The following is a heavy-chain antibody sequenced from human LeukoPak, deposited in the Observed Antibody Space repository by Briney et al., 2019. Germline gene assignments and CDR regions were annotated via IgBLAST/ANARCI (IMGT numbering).Heavy chain of an antibody. J-gene: IGHJ4*02. CDR2: TYSGGST. Sequence: PGGSLRLSCAASGFTVSSNYMSWVRQAPGKGLEWVSVTYSGGSTYYADSVKGRFTISRDNSKNTLYLQMNSLRAEDTAVYYCAKDNVDGDDGRNFDYWGQGNLVTVSS. CDR3: AKDNVDGDDGRNFDY. CDR1: GFTVSSNY. V-gene: IGHV3-66*01. D-gene: IGHD4-17*01.